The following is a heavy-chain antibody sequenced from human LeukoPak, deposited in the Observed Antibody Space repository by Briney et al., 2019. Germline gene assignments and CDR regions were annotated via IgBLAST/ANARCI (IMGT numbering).Heavy chain of an antibody. CDR2: IYYSGST. V-gene: IGHV4-59*01. D-gene: IGHD1-1*01. CDR3: ARAKRNDGNYYYYGMDV. CDR1: GGSISSYY. J-gene: IGHJ6*02. Sequence: SETLSLTCTVSGGSISSYYWSWIRQPPGKGLEWIGYIYYSGSTNYNPSLKSRVTISVDTSKNQFSLKPSSVTAADAAVYYCARAKRNDGNYYYYGMDVWGQGTTVTVSS.